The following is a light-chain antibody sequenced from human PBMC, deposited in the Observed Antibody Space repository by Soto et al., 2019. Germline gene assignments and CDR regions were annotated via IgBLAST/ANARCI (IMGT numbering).Light chain of an antibody. J-gene: IGLJ3*02. Sequence: QSALTQPPSVSAAPGQTVSISCSGSTSNIGANYVSWYQHLPRTAPKVLIYDNDKRPSGIPARFSASKSGTSATLGISGLQTGDEAVYFCASWDGSLTTVVFGGGTKVTVL. CDR1: TSNIGANY. V-gene: IGLV1-51*01. CDR3: ASWDGSLTTVV. CDR2: DND.